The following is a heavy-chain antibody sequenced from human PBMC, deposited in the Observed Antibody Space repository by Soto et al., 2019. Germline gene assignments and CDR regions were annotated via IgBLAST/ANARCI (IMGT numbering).Heavy chain of an antibody. CDR3: ALSYDSPGGP. CDR2: IKGDGSAK. Sequence: EVHLVESGGGLVQPGGSLRLSCAASGFTFSSQWMSWVRQTPGKGLEWVGNIKGDGSAKFYVDSVRGRFTISRDNAQNSLYLQMNSLRVEATAVYYCALSYDSPGGPWGQGTLVTVSS. D-gene: IGHD3-3*01. CDR1: GFTFSSQW. V-gene: IGHV3-7*01. J-gene: IGHJ5*02.